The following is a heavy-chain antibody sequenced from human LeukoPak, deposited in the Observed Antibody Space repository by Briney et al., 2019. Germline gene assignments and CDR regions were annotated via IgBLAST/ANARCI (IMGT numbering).Heavy chain of an antibody. Sequence: GESLRLSCAASGFTFSSYAMSWVRQAPGKGLEWASGISTSGGSSSYADSVKGWFTISRDNPRNTLYMQMNSLRAEDTALYYCAIMHPYYDGSGYWVQWGQGTLVTVSS. CDR3: AIMHPYYDGSGYWVQ. CDR2: ISTSGGSS. J-gene: IGHJ4*02. D-gene: IGHD3-22*01. V-gene: IGHV3-23*01. CDR1: GFTFSSYA.